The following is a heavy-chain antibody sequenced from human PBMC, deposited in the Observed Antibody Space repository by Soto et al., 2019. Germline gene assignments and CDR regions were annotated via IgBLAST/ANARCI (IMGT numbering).Heavy chain of an antibody. V-gene: IGHV3-21*01. D-gene: IGHD2-2*01. CDR3: AAREVYCSSTGCYNWFDP. J-gene: IGHJ5*02. CDR2: ISSSSSYI. Sequence: LRLSFAASGFTFSSYSMNWVRQAPGKGLEWVSSISSSSSYIYYADSVKGRFTISRDNAKNSLYLQMNSLRAEDTAVYYCAAREVYCSSTGCYNWFDPWGQVPRVTFSS. CDR1: GFTFSSYS.